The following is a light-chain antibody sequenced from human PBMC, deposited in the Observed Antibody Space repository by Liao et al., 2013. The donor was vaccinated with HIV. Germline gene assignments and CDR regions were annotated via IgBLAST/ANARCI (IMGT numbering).Light chain of an antibody. CDR1: ALPKQY. J-gene: IGLJ2*01. CDR2: QDT. CDR3: QAWDSSTELI. Sequence: SYELTQPPSVSVSPGQTARITCSGDALPKQYAYWYQQKPGQSPVLVLYQDTKRPSGIPERFSGSNSGNTATLTISGTQAMDEGDYYCQAWDSSTELIFGGGTKLTVL. V-gene: IGLV3-1*01.